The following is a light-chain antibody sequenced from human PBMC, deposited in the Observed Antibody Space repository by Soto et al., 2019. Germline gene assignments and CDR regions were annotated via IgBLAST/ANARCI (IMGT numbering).Light chain of an antibody. CDR3: QQRSDWPIT. V-gene: IGKV3-11*01. J-gene: IGKJ5*01. CDR1: QSVSRY. CDR2: DAS. Sequence: EVVLTQSPATLSLSPGERATLSCRASQSVSRYLAWYQQKPGQAPRLLIFDASNRATGIPAGFSASGSGTDFTLTISSLESEDSAVYYCQQRSDWPITFGQGTRLDIK.